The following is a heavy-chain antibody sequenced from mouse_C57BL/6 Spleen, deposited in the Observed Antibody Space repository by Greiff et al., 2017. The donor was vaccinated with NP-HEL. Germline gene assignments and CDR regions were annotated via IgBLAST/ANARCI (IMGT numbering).Heavy chain of an antibody. J-gene: IGHJ2*01. Sequence: QVQLQQPGAELVKPGASVKLSCKASGYTFTSYWMHWVKQRPGQGLEWIGMIHPNSGSTNYNEKFKSKATLTVDKSSSTAYMQLSSLTSEDSAVYYCARRGSSYPPYYFDYWGQGTTLTVSS. CDR3: ARRGSSYPPYYFDY. CDR2: IHPNSGST. D-gene: IGHD1-1*01. CDR1: GYTFTSYW. V-gene: IGHV1-64*01.